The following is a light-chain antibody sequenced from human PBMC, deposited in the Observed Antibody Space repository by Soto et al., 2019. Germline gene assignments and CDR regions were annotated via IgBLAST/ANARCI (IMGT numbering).Light chain of an antibody. CDR1: SSDVGGYNF. Sequence: QSVLTQPASVSGSPGQSISISCTGSSSDVGGYNFVSWYQQHPGKAPKLIIYDVTNRPSGVSNRFSGSKSGNTASLTISGLQAEDEAEYYCSSYTTSATYVFGTGTQLTVL. J-gene: IGLJ1*01. CDR3: SSYTTSATYV. V-gene: IGLV2-14*01. CDR2: DVT.